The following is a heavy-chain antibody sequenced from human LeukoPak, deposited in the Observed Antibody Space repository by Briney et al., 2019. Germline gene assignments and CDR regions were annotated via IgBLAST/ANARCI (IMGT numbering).Heavy chain of an antibody. Sequence: GGSLRLSCAASGFTFSSYAMHWVRHAPGKGLEWVAVISYDGSNKYYADSVKGRFTISRDNSKNTLYLQMNSLRAEDTAVYYCAKLNYDILTGYTDYWGQGTLVTVSS. J-gene: IGHJ4*02. CDR3: AKLNYDILTGYTDY. CDR2: ISYDGSNK. CDR1: GFTFSSYA. D-gene: IGHD3-9*01. V-gene: IGHV3-30*04.